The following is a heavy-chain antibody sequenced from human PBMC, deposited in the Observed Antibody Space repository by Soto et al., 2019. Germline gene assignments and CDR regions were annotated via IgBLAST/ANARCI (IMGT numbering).Heavy chain of an antibody. Sequence: GGSLRLSCAASGFVFNMYWMHWVRQVPGEGPEWVTRINDDGTRTDYADSAKGRFTISRDNAKDILYLQMNALRVDDTAVYYSIRGTRPSSVGTGAFWGQGTLVTVYS. CDR2: INDDGTRT. V-gene: IGHV3-74*01. D-gene: IGHD3-10*01. CDR1: GFVFNMYW. CDR3: IRGTRPSSVGTGAF. J-gene: IGHJ4*02.